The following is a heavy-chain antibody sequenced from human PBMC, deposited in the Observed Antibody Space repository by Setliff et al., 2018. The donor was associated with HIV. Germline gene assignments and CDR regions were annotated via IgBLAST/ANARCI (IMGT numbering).Heavy chain of an antibody. CDR1: GGSISSGDYY. J-gene: IGHJ4*02. CDR3: ARAVTMVRGVITYYFDY. Sequence: NPSETLSLTCTVSGGSISSGDYYWSWIRQPPGKGLEWIGYIYYSGSTYYNPSLKSRVTISVDTSKNQFSLKLSSVTAADTAVYYCARAVTMVRGVITYYFDYWGQGTLVTVSS. V-gene: IGHV4-30-4*08. CDR2: IYYSGST. D-gene: IGHD3-10*01.